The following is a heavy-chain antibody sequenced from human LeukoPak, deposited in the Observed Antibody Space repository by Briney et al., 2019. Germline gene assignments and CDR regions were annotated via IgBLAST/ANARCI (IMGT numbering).Heavy chain of an antibody. CDR3: ARPNWNYFPFNY. Sequence: GGSLRLSCAASGFTFSSYTMSWVRQAPGKGLEWVSTITTSDGNTYYADSVKGRFTISRDNAKNSLYLQMNSLRAEDTAVYYCARPNWNYFPFNYWGQGTLVTVSS. CDR2: ITTSDGNT. V-gene: IGHV3-23*01. J-gene: IGHJ4*02. CDR1: GFTFSSYT. D-gene: IGHD1-7*01.